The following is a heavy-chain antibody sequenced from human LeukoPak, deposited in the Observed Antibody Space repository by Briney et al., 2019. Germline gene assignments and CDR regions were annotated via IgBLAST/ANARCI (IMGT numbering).Heavy chain of an antibody. CDR2: IYSPGGT. CDR1: GFSFSSYT. V-gene: IGHV3-53*01. CDR3: ARAPFSADSSATPPAFDI. Sequence: GGSLRLSCAASGFSFSSYTMNWVRQAPGKGLEWVSIIYSPGGTYYADSVKGRFTISRDNSKNTIYLQMNSLRVDDTAVYYCARAPFSADSSATPPAFDIWGHGTMVTVSS. J-gene: IGHJ3*02. D-gene: IGHD3-22*01.